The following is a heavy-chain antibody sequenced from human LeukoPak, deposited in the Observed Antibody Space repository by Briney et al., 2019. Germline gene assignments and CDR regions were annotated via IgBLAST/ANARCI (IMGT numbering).Heavy chain of an antibody. CDR3: ARGRGSYGWFDP. CDR2: ISYDGSNK. D-gene: IGHD3-10*01. V-gene: IGHV3-30-3*01. Sequence: GGSLRLSCAASGFTFSSYAMHWVRQAPGKGLEWVAVISYDGSNKYYADSVKGRFTISRDNSKNTLYLQMNSLRAEDTAVYYCARGRGSYGWFDPWGQGTLVTVSS. CDR1: GFTFSSYA. J-gene: IGHJ5*02.